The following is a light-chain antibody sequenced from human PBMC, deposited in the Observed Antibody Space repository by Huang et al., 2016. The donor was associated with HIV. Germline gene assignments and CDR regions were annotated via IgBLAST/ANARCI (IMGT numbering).Light chain of an antibody. CDR2: MAS. V-gene: IGKV2-28*01. J-gene: IGKJ4*01. CDR1: QSLVHDHGYRY. Sequence: DIVMTQSPLSLPVTPGGPASISCRSSQSLVHDHGYRYLDWYLQKPGQSPQVLIYMASVRAPGIPDRFSGGGSGTNFTLEINRVDAEDVGTYYCMQSLQSLTFGGGTRLEIK. CDR3: MQSLQSLT.